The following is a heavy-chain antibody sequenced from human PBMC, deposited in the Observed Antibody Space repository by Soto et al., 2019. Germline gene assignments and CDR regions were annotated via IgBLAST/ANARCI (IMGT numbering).Heavy chain of an antibody. V-gene: IGHV3-7*04. CDR2: INQDESAE. J-gene: IGHJ4*02. D-gene: IGHD4-4*01. Sequence: PGGSLRLSCTASGFTFSTYWMTWVRQAPGNGLEWVANINQDESAEYYVDSVKGRFTISRDNAKNSLYLQMSSLRAGDTAVYYCARYDYTNCGWDCWGQGTLVTVSS. CDR3: ARYDYTNCGWDC. CDR1: GFTFSTYW.